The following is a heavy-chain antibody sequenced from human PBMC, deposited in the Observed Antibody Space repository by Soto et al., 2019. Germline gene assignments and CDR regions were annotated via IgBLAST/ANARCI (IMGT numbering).Heavy chain of an antibody. J-gene: IGHJ5*02. V-gene: IGHV1-18*01. D-gene: IGHD2-2*02. CDR3: ASSVIVVVTAAIHPYNWFDP. CDR2: ISAYNGNT. Sequence: ASVKVSCKASGYTFTSYGISWVRQAPGQGLEWMGWISAYNGNTNYAQKLQGRVTMTTDTSTSTAYMELRSLRSDDTAVYYCASSVIVVVTAAIHPYNWFDPWGQGTLVTVSS. CDR1: GYTFTSYG.